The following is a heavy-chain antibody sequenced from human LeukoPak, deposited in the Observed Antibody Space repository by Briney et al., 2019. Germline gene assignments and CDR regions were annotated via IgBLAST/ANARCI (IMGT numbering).Heavy chain of an antibody. Sequence: ASVQVSCKASGYTFTSYGISWVRQAPGQGLEWMGWISAYNGNTNYAQKLQGRVTMTTDTSTSTAYMELRSLRSDDTAVYYCARSTSMAAAGPFDYWGQGTLVTVSS. CDR3: ARSTSMAAAGPFDY. CDR2: ISAYNGNT. J-gene: IGHJ4*02. CDR1: GYTFTSYG. D-gene: IGHD6-13*01. V-gene: IGHV1-18*01.